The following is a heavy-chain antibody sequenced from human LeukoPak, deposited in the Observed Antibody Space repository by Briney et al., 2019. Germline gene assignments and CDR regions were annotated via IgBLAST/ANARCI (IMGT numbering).Heavy chain of an antibody. Sequence: PGRSLRLSCAASGFSFSSYGMHWVRQAPGKGLEWVALISYDGSNKYYADSVKGRFTISRDNSKNTLHLQMNSLRAEDTAVYYCAKEITRPNRAVAGLNYWGQGTLVTVSS. CDR3: AKEITRPNRAVAGLNY. CDR1: GFSFSSYG. D-gene: IGHD6-19*01. CDR2: ISYDGSNK. V-gene: IGHV3-30*18. J-gene: IGHJ4*02.